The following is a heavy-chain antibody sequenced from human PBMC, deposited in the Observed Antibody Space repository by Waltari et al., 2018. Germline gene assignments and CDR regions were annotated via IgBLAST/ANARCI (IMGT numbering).Heavy chain of an antibody. CDR3: AKEEASGSYYTQPFDY. CDR2: ISGSGRNT. J-gene: IGHJ4*02. V-gene: IGHV3-23*04. D-gene: IGHD3-10*01. CDR1: GFTLRYHT. Sequence: EVQLEESGGGLVQPGGSLRPPRAGSGFTLRYHTRAWVRQAPGKGLEWRSSISGSGRNTYYADSVKGRFTISRDNSKNTLLLQMNSLRAEDTAVYYCAKEEASGSYYTQPFDYWGQGTLVTVSS.